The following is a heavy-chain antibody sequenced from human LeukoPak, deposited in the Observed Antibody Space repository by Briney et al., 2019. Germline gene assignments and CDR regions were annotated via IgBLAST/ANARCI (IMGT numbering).Heavy chain of an antibody. Sequence: PGGSLRLSCAASGFTFSSYAMHWVRQAPGKGLEYVSAISSNGGSTYYANSVKGRFTISRDNSKNTLYLQMGSLRAEDTALYYCARPIVGATRGGYYFDYWGQGTLVTVSS. CDR1: GFTFSSYA. J-gene: IGHJ4*02. V-gene: IGHV3-64*01. D-gene: IGHD1-26*01. CDR2: ISSNGGST. CDR3: ARPIVGATRGGYYFDY.